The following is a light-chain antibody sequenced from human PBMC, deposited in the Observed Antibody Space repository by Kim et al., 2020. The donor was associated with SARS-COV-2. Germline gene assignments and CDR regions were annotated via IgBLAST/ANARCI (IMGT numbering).Light chain of an antibody. J-gene: IGKJ2*01. V-gene: IGKV3-20*01. Sequence: EIVLTQSPGTLSLSPGERATLSCRASQSVSSSYLAWYQQKPGQAPRLLIYGASSRAIGIQDRFSGSGSGTDFTLTISRLEPEDFAVYYCQQYGSSLRTFGQGTKLEI. CDR2: GAS. CDR3: QQYGSSLRT. CDR1: QSVSSSY.